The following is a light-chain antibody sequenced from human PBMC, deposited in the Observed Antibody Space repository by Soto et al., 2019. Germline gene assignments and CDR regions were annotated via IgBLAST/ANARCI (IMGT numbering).Light chain of an antibody. V-gene: IGKV3-11*01. CDR2: DAS. J-gene: IGKJ5*01. CDR3: QHRSNWPAMIT. CDR1: QSVSSA. Sequence: EIVLTQSPGTLSLSPGERATLSCRASQSVSSALAWYLQKPGQAPRRLIYDASTGAAGIPVRYSGSGSGIEFALTISSLEPEDFAVYYCQHRSNWPAMITCGQGKRQEIK.